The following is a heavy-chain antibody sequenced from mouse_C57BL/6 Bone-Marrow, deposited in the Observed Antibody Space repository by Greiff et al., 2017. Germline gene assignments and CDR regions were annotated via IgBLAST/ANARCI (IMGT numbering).Heavy chain of an antibody. V-gene: IGHV1-64*01. CDR3: ARGGPSFAY. Sequence: QVQLKQPGAELVKPGASVKLSCKASGYTFTSYWMHWVKKRPGQGLEWIGMIHPNSVSTNYNEKFKSKATLSVDKSSRTAYMQLSSLTSEDSAVYYCARGGPSFAYWGQGTLVTVSA. J-gene: IGHJ3*01. CDR1: GYTFTSYW. CDR2: IHPNSVST.